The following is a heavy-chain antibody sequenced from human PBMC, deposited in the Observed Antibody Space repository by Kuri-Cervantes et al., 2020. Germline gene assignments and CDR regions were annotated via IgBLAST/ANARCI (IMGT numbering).Heavy chain of an antibody. J-gene: IGHJ4*02. Sequence: ASVKVSCKASGYTFTGYYMHWVRQAPGQGLEWMGWINPNNGGTNYAQKFQGRVTMTRDTSISTTYMELSRLRFDDTAVYYCARDRSSWLLDYWGQGTLVTVSS. V-gene: IGHV1-2*02. D-gene: IGHD6-13*01. CDR2: INPNNGGT. CDR1: GYTFTGYY. CDR3: ARDRSSWLLDY.